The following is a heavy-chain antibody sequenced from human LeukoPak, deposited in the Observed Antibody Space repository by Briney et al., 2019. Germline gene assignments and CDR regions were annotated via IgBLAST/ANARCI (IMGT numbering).Heavy chain of an antibody. CDR3: ARGSLVLDYYYGMDV. V-gene: IGHV4-4*02. Sequence: SETLSLTCAVSGGSISSSKWWSWVRQPPGKGLEWSGEIYHSGSTNYNPSLKSRVTRSVVKSKSQFSLKLSSVTAADTAVYYCARGSLVLDYYYGMDVWGKGTTVTVSS. J-gene: IGHJ6*04. CDR2: IYHSGST. D-gene: IGHD3-16*02. CDR1: GGSISSSKW.